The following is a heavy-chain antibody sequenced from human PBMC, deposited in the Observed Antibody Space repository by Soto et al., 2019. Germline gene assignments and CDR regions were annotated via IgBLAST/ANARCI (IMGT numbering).Heavy chain of an antibody. D-gene: IGHD5-12*01. CDR3: ARGRDGSFFDL. CDR1: GASNSSGGYY. V-gene: IGHV4-31*03. CDR2: IYYSGST. J-gene: IGHJ4*02. Sequence: QVQLQESGPGLVKPSQTLSLTCIISGASNSSGGYYWSWIRQTPGKGLEWIGYIYYSGSTFYSPSLKSRLSIAVDRSRNQFSLNLRSVTAADSAVYYCARGRDGSFFDLRGQGTLVTVSS.